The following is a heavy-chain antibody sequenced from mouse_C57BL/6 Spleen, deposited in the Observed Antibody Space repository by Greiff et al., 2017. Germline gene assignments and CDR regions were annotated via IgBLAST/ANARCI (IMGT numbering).Heavy chain of an antibody. CDR3: ARARLFDY. CDR2: ISSGSSTI. Sequence: EVMLVESGGGLVKPGGSLKLSCAASGFTFSDYGMHWVRQAPEKGLEWVAYISSGSSTIYYADTVKGRFTISRDNAKNTLFLQMTSLWSGATAMYYCARARLFDYWGQGTTLTVSS. CDR1: GFTFSDYG. V-gene: IGHV5-17*01. D-gene: IGHD3-2*02. J-gene: IGHJ2*01.